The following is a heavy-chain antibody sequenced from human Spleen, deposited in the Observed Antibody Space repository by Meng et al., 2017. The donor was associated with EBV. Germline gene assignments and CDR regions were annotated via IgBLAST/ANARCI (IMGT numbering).Heavy chain of an antibody. Sequence: LREADPGLVKPSGTLSPPWPVSGGSISRSNWGSWVRQPPGKGLEWIGEIYHSGSTNYNPSLKSRVTISVDKSKNQFSLKLSSVTAADTAVYYCAGGVSGDYSRHFDYWGQGTLVTVSS. V-gene: IGHV4-4*02. CDR3: AGGVSGDYSRHFDY. CDR1: GGSISRSNW. CDR2: IYHSGST. D-gene: IGHD2-21*02. J-gene: IGHJ4*02.